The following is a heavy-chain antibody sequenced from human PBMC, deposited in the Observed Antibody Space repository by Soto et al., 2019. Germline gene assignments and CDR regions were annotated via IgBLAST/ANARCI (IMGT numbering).Heavy chain of an antibody. Sequence: QVQLVQSGAEVKKPGSSVKVSCKASGGSFSSYAISWVRQAPGQGLEWMGGIIPIFGTANYAQKFQGRVTITADESTSTAYMELSSLRSEDTVVYYCARPHYDYVWGSYRYQYYFDYWGQGTLVTVSS. J-gene: IGHJ4*02. V-gene: IGHV1-69*01. D-gene: IGHD3-16*02. CDR3: ARPHYDYVWGSYRYQYYFDY. CDR1: GGSFSSYA. CDR2: IIPIFGTA.